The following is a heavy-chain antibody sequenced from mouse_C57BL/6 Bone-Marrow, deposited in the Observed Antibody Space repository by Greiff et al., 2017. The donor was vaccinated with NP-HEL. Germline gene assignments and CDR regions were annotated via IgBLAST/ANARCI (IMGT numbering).Heavy chain of an antibody. D-gene: IGHD2-4*01. CDR2: INSDGGST. CDR3: ASYDYDGGKYAMDY. Sequence: DVKLVESGGGLVQPGESLKLSCESNEYEFPSHDMSWVRKTPEKRLELVAAINSDGGSTYYPDTMERRFIISRDNTKKTLYLQMSSLRSEDTALYYCASYDYDGGKYAMDYWGQGTSVTVSS. J-gene: IGHJ4*01. V-gene: IGHV5-2*01. CDR1: EYEFPSHD.